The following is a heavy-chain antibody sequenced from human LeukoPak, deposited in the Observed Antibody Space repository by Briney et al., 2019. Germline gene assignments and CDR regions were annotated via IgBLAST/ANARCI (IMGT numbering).Heavy chain of an antibody. J-gene: IGHJ4*02. CDR3: ARVVKYSGSYYVDY. V-gene: IGHV4-39*01. D-gene: IGHD1-26*01. Sequence: PSETLSLTCTVSSGSISSTRHYWRWIRQTPGKGLEWIGNKYYSGSTYYNPSLKSRVTISVDTSKNQFFLKLSSVTAADTAVYYCARVVKYSGSYYVDYWGQGALVIVSS. CDR1: SGSISSTRHY. CDR2: KYYSGST.